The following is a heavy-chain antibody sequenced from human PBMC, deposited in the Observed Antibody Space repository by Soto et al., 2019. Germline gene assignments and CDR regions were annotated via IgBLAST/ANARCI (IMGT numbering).Heavy chain of an antibody. J-gene: IGHJ2*01. CDR1: GGTFSSYT. CDR3: ARDAPGRVRPDQDWYFDL. V-gene: IGHV1-69*08. CDR2: IIPILGIA. Sequence: QVQLVQSGAEVKKPGSSVKVSCKASGGTFSSYTISWVRQAPGQGLEWMGRIIPILGIANYAQKFQGRVTITADKSTSTAYIEVSSLRSDETAVYYCARDAPGRVRPDQDWYFDLWGRGTLVTVSS. D-gene: IGHD3-10*01.